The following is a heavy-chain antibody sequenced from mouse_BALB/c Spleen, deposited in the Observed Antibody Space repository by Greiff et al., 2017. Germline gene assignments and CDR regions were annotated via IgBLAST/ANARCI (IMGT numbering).Heavy chain of an antibody. CDR2: ISSGGSYT. J-gene: IGHJ3*01. D-gene: IGHD2-4*01. CDR1: GFTFSSYA. CDR3: ARVEITAWFAY. V-gene: IGHV5-9-4*01. Sequence: EVQGVESGGGLVKPGGSLKLSCAASGFTFSSYAMSWVLQSPEKRLEWVAEISSGGSYTYYPDTVTGRFTISRDNAKNTLYLEMSSLRSEDTAMYYCARVEITAWFAYWGQGTLVTVSA.